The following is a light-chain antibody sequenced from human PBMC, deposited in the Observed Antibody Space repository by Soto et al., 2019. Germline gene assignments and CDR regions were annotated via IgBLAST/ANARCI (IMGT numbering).Light chain of an antibody. V-gene: IGKV3-20*01. J-gene: IGKJ4*01. CDR3: QQFGSSRLT. CDR1: QSVSSSF. Sequence: IVLTQSPGTLSLSPGERATLSCRASQSVSSSFLAWYQQKPGQAPRLLIYGASSRATGIPDRFSGSGSGTDFTLTISRLEPEDFAEYYCQQFGSSRLTFGRGTKVEI. CDR2: GAS.